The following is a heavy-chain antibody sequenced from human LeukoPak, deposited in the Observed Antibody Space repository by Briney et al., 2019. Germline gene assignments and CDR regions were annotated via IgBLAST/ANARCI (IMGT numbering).Heavy chain of an antibody. CDR2: INHSGSA. CDR1: GGSIRSYY. J-gene: IGHJ4*02. Sequence: SETLSLTCTVSGGSIRSYYWSWIRQPPGKGLEWIGEINHSGSANYNPSLTSRVTISVDTSKNQFSLKLSSVTAADTAVYYCARQSGSSTWSSDYWGQGTLVTVSS. V-gene: IGHV4-34*01. CDR3: ARQSGSSTWSSDY. D-gene: IGHD6-13*01.